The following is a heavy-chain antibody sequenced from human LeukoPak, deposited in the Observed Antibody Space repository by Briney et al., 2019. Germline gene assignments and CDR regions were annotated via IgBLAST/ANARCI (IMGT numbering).Heavy chain of an antibody. CDR2: ISSSNSYT. D-gene: IGHD6-13*01. CDR1: GFTFSDYY. CDR3: ATGGSSSWYGGFDY. J-gene: IGHJ4*02. V-gene: IGHV3-11*06. Sequence: GGSLRLSCAASGFTFSDYYMSWIRQAPGKGLEWVSYISSSNSYTNYADSVKGRFTISRDNAKNSLYLQMNSLRAEDTAVYYCATGGSSSWYGGFDYWGQGTLVTVSS.